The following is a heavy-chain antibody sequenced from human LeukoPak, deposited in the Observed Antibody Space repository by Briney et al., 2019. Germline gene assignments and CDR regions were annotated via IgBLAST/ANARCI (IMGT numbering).Heavy chain of an antibody. Sequence: GSSVTVSCKASGYTFTSYDINWVRQATGQGLEWMGWMNPNSGNTGYAQKFQGRVTMTRNTSISTAYMELSSLRSEDTALYYCARDYSWNGSFDPWGQGTLVTVSS. CDR1: GYTFTSYD. D-gene: IGHD3-3*01. V-gene: IGHV1-8*01. J-gene: IGHJ5*02. CDR3: ARDYSWNGSFDP. CDR2: MNPNSGNT.